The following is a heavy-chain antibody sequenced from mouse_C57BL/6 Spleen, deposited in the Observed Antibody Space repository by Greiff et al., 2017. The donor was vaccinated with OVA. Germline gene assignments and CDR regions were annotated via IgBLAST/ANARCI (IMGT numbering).Heavy chain of an antibody. Sequence: VQLQQSGAELVRPGSSVKLSCKASGYTFTSYWMDWVKQRPGQGLEWIGNIYPSDSETHYNQKFKDKATLTVDKSSSTAYMQLSSLTSEDSAVYYCAIYYGYDGTLYYFDYWGQGTTLTVSS. D-gene: IGHD2-2*01. V-gene: IGHV1-61*01. CDR3: AIYYGYDGTLYYFDY. J-gene: IGHJ2*01. CDR2: IYPSDSET. CDR1: GYTFTSYW.